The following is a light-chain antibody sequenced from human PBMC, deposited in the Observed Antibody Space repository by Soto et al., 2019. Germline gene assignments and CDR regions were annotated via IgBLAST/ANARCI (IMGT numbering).Light chain of an antibody. CDR3: QQYNNWPRS. Sequence: ETVLTQSPGTLSLSPGERATLSCRASQSVSSSYLAWYQQKPGQAPRLLIYGASSRATGIPDRFSGSGSGTDFTLTISRLEPEDFAVYYCQQYNNWPRSFGGGTKVDIK. CDR1: QSVSSSY. CDR2: GAS. J-gene: IGKJ4*01. V-gene: IGKV3-20*01.